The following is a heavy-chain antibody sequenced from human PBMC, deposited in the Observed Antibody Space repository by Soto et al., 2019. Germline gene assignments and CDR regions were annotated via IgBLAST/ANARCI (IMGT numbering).Heavy chain of an antibody. CDR2: ITTGGSRNI. D-gene: IGHD3-3*01. J-gene: IGHJ6*02. V-gene: IGHV3-21*02. Sequence: EVQLVESGGGLVKPGGSLRLSCSASGFPFSSYTMYWVRQAPGKGLEWVSSITTGGSRNIFYADSVKGRFTISRDNANNILYLQMNNLRVEDTAVYYCARDDPIFGAIPRMDIWGQETTVTVSS. CDR1: GFPFSSYT. CDR3: ARDDPIFGAIPRMDI.